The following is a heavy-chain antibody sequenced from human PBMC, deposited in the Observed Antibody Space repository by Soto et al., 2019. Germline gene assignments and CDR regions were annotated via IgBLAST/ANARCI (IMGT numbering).Heavy chain of an antibody. Sequence: NPGGSLRLSCEASGFSFNTYNMNWVRQAPEKGLEWVSSINGRGNYIYYADSVKGRFTISRDNAKNSLYLQMNSLRVEDTAVYYCVREGGIAGATSAFDYWGQGTPVTVSS. CDR2: INGRGNYI. D-gene: IGHD1-26*01. V-gene: IGHV3-21*06. CDR3: VREGGIAGATSAFDY. CDR1: GFSFNTYN. J-gene: IGHJ4*02.